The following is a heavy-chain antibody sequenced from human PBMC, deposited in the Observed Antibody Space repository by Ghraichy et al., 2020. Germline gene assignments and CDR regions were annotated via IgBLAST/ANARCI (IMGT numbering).Heavy chain of an antibody. CDR3: SSGDAFGS. Sequence: GGSLRLSCAASGLIFSTYWMTWVRQAPGKGLEWVANINKDGREKYYVDSVKGRFTISRDNAKNSLYLQMNGLRAEDTAVYYCSSGDAFGSWGQGTMVAVSS. J-gene: IGHJ3*02. D-gene: IGHD3-10*01. CDR2: INKDGREK. CDR1: GLIFSTYW. V-gene: IGHV3-7*03.